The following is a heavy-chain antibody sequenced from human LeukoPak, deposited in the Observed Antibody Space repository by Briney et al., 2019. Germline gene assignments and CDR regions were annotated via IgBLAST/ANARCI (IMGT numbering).Heavy chain of an antibody. D-gene: IGHD5-18*01. J-gene: IGHJ3*02. CDR1: GYTFTSYD. CDR2: MNPISGNT. Sequence: AAVKVSCKASGYTFTSYDINWVRQATGQGLAWMGWMNPISGNTGYAQKFQGRVTMTRNTALSTDYMELSSLRSEDTAVYYCARGRGYSFVDSFDIGGQGTSVTLSS. CDR3: ARGRGYSFVDSFDI. V-gene: IGHV1-8*01.